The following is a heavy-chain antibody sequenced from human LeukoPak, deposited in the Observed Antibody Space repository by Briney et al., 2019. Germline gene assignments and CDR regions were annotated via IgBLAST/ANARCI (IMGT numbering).Heavy chain of an antibody. J-gene: IGHJ4*02. D-gene: IGHD3-22*01. CDR3: ARTYYYDSSGYPPFDY. V-gene: IGHV3-21*01. CDR2: IDNSPADT. Sequence: GGSLRLSCAASGFSFSSSGMNWVRQAPGKGLEWVSSIDNSPADTHYADSVKGRYTISRDNGKNSLYLQMNSLRAEDTAVYYCARTYYYDSSGYPPFDYWGQGTLVTVSS. CDR1: GFSFSSSG.